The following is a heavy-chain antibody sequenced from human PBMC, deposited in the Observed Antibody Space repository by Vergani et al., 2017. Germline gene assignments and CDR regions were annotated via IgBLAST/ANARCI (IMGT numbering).Heavy chain of an antibody. CDR2: IKSTFDRGTT. J-gene: IGHJ6*02. CDR3: ARDEYDNYGDARGYYYYGMDV. V-gene: IGHV3-15*07. Sequence: EVQLVESGGGIVKPGGSLRLSCVASGFSFRNAWMNWVRRTPGKGLEWVGRIKSTFDRGTTDYAAAVKGRFTISRDDSKNTLFLQMNGLKTEDIGVYYCARDEYDNYGDARGYYYYGMDVWGQGP. D-gene: IGHD4-17*01. CDR1: GFSFRNAW.